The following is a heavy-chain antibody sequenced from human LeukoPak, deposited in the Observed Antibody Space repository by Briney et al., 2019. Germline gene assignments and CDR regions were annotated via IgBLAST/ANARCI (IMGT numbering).Heavy chain of an antibody. CDR2: INHSGST. CDR3: ARVKGPRKRLQLFDY. J-gene: IGHJ4*02. D-gene: IGHD1-1*01. CDR1: GGSFSGYY. Sequence: SETLSLTCAVYGGSFSGYYWSWIRQPPGKGLEWIGEINHSGSTNYNPSLKSRVTISVDTSKNQFSLKLSSVTAADTAVYYCARVKGPRKRLQLFDYWAREPWSPSPQ. V-gene: IGHV4-34*01.